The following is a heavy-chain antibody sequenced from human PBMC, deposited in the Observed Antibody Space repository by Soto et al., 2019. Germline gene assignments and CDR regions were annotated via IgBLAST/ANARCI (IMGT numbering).Heavy chain of an antibody. D-gene: IGHD3-3*01. CDR3: ARAIFGVDYYYYYMDV. CDR2: INPSGGST. V-gene: IGHV1-46*03. CDR1: GYTFTSYY. J-gene: IGHJ6*03. Sequence: QVQLVQSGAEVKKPGASVKVSCKASGYTFTSYYMHWVRQAPGQGLEWMGIINPSGGSTSYAQKFQGRVTMTRDTSTSTVYMELSSLRSEDTAVYYCARAIFGVDYYYYYMDVWGKGTTVTVSS.